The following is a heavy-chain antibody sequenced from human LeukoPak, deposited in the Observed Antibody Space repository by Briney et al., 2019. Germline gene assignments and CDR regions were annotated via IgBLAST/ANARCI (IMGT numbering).Heavy chain of an antibody. V-gene: IGHV3-21*01. CDR3: ARDQEAMGDYYFDY. CDR2: ISSSSSYI. CDR1: GFTLSSYR. Sequence: GGSLRLSCAAAGFTLSSYRMNWVRQAPGKGLEWFSSISSSSSYIYYADSVKGRFTISRDNAKNSLYLQMNSLRAEDTAVYYCARDQEAMGDYYFDYWGQGTLVTVSS. D-gene: IGHD3-16*01. J-gene: IGHJ4*02.